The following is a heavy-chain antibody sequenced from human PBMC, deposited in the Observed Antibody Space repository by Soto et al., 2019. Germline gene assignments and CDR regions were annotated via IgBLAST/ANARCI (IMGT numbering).Heavy chain of an antibody. Sequence: EAQLMESGGGLVQPGGSLRLACAASGFTLSSYDMHWVRQATGKGLEWVSGIGTAGDTHYPGSVKGRFTISRENAKNSLYLHMNSLRAEDTAVYYCVRQHGLHYYYYGLDVWGHGTTVTVSS. CDR3: VRQHGLHYYYYGLDV. J-gene: IGHJ6*02. D-gene: IGHD5-18*01. CDR2: IGTAGDT. CDR1: GFTLSSYD. V-gene: IGHV3-13*01.